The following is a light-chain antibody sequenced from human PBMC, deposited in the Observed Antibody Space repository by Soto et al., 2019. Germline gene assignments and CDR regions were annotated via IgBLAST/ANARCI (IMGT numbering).Light chain of an antibody. CDR3: QQDRTYS. Sequence: IQLTQSPTTLPASVGDSVTLTCRASESISNWLAWYQQRPGTAPKLLIYHASILETAVPSRFSGNGSGTEFTLTISSLQPVDFATYYCQQDRTYSFGQGTKADSK. V-gene: IGKV1-5*01. CDR1: ESISNW. J-gene: IGKJ1*01. CDR2: HAS.